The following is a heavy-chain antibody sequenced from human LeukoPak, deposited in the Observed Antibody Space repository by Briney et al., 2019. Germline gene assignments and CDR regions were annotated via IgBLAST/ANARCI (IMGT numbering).Heavy chain of an antibody. CDR2: FDPEDGET. CDR1: GYTLTELS. Sequence: PGASVKVSCKVSGYTLTELSMHWVRQAPGKGLEWMGGFDPEDGETIYAQKFQGRVTMTEDTSTDTAYMELSSLRSEDTAVYYCARDRALGGMIVVVPAHWFDPWGQGTLVTVSS. J-gene: IGHJ5*02. V-gene: IGHV1-24*01. D-gene: IGHD3-22*01. CDR3: ARDRALGGMIVVVPAHWFDP.